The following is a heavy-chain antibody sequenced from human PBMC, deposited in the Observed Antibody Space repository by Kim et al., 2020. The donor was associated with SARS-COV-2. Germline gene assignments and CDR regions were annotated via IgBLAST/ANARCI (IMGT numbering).Heavy chain of an antibody. J-gene: IGHJ4*02. CDR3: AREGAVAGTDLDY. Sequence: GGSLRLSCAASGFTFSSYSMNWVRQAPGKGLEWVSSISSSSSYIYYADSVKGRFTISRDNAKNSLYLQMNSLRAEDTAVYYCAREGAVAGTDLDYWGQGTLVTVSS. CDR2: ISSSSSYI. V-gene: IGHV3-21*01. D-gene: IGHD6-19*01. CDR1: GFTFSSYS.